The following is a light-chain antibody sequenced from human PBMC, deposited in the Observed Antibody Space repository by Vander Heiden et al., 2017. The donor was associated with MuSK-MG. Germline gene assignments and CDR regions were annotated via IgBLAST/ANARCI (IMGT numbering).Light chain of an antibody. Sequence: IVLTQSPGTLSLSPGERATLSCRASQSVSSSYLAWYQQKPGQAPRLLIYGASSRATGIPDRCSGSGSGTDFTLTISRLEPEDFAVYYCQQYGSSPQTFGQGTKLEIK. V-gene: IGKV3-20*01. CDR2: GAS. CDR3: QQYGSSPQT. J-gene: IGKJ2*01. CDR1: QSVSSSY.